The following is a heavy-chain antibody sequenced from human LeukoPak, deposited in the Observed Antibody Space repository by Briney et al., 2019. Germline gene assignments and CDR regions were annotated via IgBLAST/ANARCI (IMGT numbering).Heavy chain of an antibody. CDR2: INHSGST. CDR1: GGSFSGYY. V-gene: IGHV4-34*01. CDR3: ARGNVLLWFGEPHYFDY. D-gene: IGHD3-10*01. J-gene: IGHJ4*02. Sequence: PSETLSLTCAVYGGSFSGYYWSWIRQPPGKGLEWIGEINHSGSTNYNPSLKSRVTISVDTSKNQFSLKRSSVTAPDTAVYYCARGNVLLWFGEPHYFDYWGQGTLVTV.